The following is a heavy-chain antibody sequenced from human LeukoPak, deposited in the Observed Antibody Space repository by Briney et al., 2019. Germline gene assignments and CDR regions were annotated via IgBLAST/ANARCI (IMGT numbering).Heavy chain of an antibody. D-gene: IGHD3-3*01. Sequence: SETLSLTCTVSGGSISSYYWSWIRRPPGKGLEWIGYIYYSGSTNYNPSLKSRVTISVDTSKNQFSLKLSSVTAADTAVYYCARGDYDFWSGYYTNWFDPWGQGTLVTVSS. J-gene: IGHJ5*02. V-gene: IGHV4-59*01. CDR1: GGSISSYY. CDR3: ARGDYDFWSGYYTNWFDP. CDR2: IYYSGST.